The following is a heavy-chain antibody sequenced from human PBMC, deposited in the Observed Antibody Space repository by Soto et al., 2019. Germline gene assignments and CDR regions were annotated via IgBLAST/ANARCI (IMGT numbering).Heavy chain of an antibody. CDR3: ARDRGYSSSWHYYYYGMDV. Sequence: SETLSLTCTVSGGSISSYYWSWIRQPPGKGLEWIGYIYYSGSTNYNPSLKSRVTISVDTSKNQFSLKLSSVTAADMAVYYCARDRGYSSSWHYYYYGMDVWGQGTTVTVSS. V-gene: IGHV4-59*01. J-gene: IGHJ6*02. CDR2: IYYSGST. CDR1: GGSISSYY. D-gene: IGHD6-13*01.